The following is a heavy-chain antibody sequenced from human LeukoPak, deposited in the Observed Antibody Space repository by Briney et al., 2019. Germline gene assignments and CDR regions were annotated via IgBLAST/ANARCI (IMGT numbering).Heavy chain of an antibody. CDR2: ISSSGRTI. CDR3: AKVFPEVRYFDWLGAFDI. J-gene: IGHJ3*02. CDR1: GFTFSSYE. D-gene: IGHD3-9*01. V-gene: IGHV3-48*03. Sequence: PGGSLRLSCAASGFTFSSYEMNWVRQAPGKGLEWVSYISSSGRTIYYEDSVKGRFSISRDNAKNSLYLQMNSLRAEDTAVYYCAKVFPEVRYFDWLGAFDIWGQGTMVTVSS.